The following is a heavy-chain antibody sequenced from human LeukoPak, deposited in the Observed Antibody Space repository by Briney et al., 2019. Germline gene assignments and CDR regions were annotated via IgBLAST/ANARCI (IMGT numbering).Heavy chain of an antibody. J-gene: IGHJ6*02. CDR1: GGTFSSYA. D-gene: IGHD2-2*01. Sequence: SVKVSCKASGGTFSSYAISWVRQAPGQGLEWMGRIIPILGIANYAQKFQGRATITADKSTSTAYMELSSLRSEDTAVYYCARDKIVVVPYYYYGMDVWGQGTTVTVSS. CDR3: ARDKIVVVPYYYYGMDV. CDR2: IIPILGIA. V-gene: IGHV1-69*04.